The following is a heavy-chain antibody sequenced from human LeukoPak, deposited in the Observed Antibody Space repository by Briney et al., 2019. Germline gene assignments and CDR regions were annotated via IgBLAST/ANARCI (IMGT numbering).Heavy chain of an antibody. CDR2: ISSSSSTI. J-gene: IGHJ6*02. V-gene: IGHV3-48*04. Sequence: GGSLRLSCAASGFTFSSYSMNWVRQAPGKGLEWVSYISSSSSTIYYADSVKGRFTISRDNAKNSLYLQMNSLRAEDTAVYYCARVLLWFGEPFPGEDVWGQGTTVTVSS. D-gene: IGHD3-10*01. CDR3: ARVLLWFGEPFPGEDV. CDR1: GFTFSSYS.